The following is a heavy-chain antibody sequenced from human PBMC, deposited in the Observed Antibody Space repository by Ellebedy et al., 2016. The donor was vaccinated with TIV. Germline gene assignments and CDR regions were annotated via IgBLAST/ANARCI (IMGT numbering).Heavy chain of an antibody. CDR3: ARPRGIAAASPPDY. J-gene: IGHJ4*02. Sequence: GGSLRLSXAASGFTFSSYAMHWVRQAPGKGLEWVAVISYDGSNKYYADSVKGRFTISRDNSKNTLYLQMNSLRAEDTAVYYCARPRGIAAASPPDYWGQGTLVTVSS. CDR2: ISYDGSNK. CDR1: GFTFSSYA. D-gene: IGHD6-13*01. V-gene: IGHV3-30*04.